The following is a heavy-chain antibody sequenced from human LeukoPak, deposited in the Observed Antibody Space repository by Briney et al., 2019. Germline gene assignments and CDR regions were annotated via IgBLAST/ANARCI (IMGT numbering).Heavy chain of an antibody. J-gene: IGHJ4*02. CDR1: GGSISSYY. Sequence: SETLSLTCTVSGGSISSYYWSWIRQPPGKGLEWIGYIYYSGSTNYNPSLKSRVTISVDTSKNQFSLKLSSVTAVDTAVYYCARHGSGWPFDYWGQGTLVTVSS. D-gene: IGHD6-19*01. CDR3: ARHGSGWPFDY. CDR2: IYYSGST. V-gene: IGHV4-59*08.